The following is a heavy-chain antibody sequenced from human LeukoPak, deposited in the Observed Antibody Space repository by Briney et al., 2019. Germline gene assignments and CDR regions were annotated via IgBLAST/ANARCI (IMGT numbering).Heavy chain of an antibody. CDR2: ISSSSSYI. V-gene: IGHV3-21*01. CDR3: ARVKYGSGPYYGMDV. Sequence: GGSLRLSRAASGFTFSSYSMNWVRQAPGKGLEWVSSISSSSSYIYYADSVKGRFTISRDNAKNSLYLQMNSLRAEDTAVYYCARVKYGSGPYYGMDVWGQGTTVTVSS. D-gene: IGHD3-10*01. CDR1: GFTFSSYS. J-gene: IGHJ6*02.